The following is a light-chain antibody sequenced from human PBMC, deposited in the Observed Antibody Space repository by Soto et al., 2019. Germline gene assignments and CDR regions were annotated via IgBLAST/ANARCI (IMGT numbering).Light chain of an antibody. Sequence: EIVLTQSPGTLSLSPGERATLSCRASQSVSSSYLAWYQQKPGQAPRLLIYGASSSATCIPDRFSGSGSGTDFYITISRLEPEDFAVYYCQQYGSARTFGQGTKVEIK. CDR3: QQYGSART. J-gene: IGKJ1*01. CDR1: QSVSSSY. CDR2: GAS. V-gene: IGKV3-20*01.